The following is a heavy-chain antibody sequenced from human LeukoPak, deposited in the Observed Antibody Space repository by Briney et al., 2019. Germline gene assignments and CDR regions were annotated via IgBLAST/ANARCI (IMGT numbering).Heavy chain of an antibody. J-gene: IGHJ4*02. CDR1: GFTFSSYG. CDR2: ISYDGSNK. CDR3: ARPYYDILTGYYDYFDY. Sequence: PGRSLRLSCAASGFTFSSYGMHWVRQAPGKGLEWVAVISYDGSNKYYADSVKGRFTISRDNTKNTLYLQMNSLRAEDTAVYYCARPYYDILTGYYDYFDYWGQGTLVTVSS. D-gene: IGHD3-9*01. V-gene: IGHV3-30*03.